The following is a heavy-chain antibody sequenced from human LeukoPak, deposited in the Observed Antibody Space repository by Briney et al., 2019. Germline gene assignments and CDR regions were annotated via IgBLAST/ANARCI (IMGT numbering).Heavy chain of an antibody. CDR1: GYTFTSYA. CDR3: ARNRYYYDSSAYVSRTLDY. J-gene: IGHJ4*02. CDR2: INPGNGNT. D-gene: IGHD3-22*01. Sequence: ASVKVSCKASGYTFTSYAMHWVRQAPGQRLEWMGWINPGNGNTKYSQKFQDRVTITRDTSASTAYMELSSLRSEDTAVYYCARNRYYYDSSAYVSRTLDYWGQGTLVTVSS. V-gene: IGHV1-3*01.